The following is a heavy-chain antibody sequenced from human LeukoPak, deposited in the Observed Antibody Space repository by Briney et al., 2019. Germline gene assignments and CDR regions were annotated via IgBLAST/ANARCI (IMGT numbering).Heavy chain of an antibody. CDR3: ARVAIAAAAPDY. V-gene: IGHV3-48*03. CDR2: FISSGSTI. J-gene: IGHJ4*02. CDR1: GSTLGSYE. D-gene: IGHD6-13*01. Sequence: GGSLTPSCPASGSTLGSYEMNCARQAAGEGLEWVSYFISSGSTIYYADSVKGRFTISRHNAKNSLYLQMNSLRAEDTAVYYCARVAIAAAAPDYWGQGTLVTVSS.